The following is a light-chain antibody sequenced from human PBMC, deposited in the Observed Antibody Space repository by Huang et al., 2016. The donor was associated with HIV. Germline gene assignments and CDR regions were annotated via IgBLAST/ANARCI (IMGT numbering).Light chain of an antibody. J-gene: IGKJ1*01. V-gene: IGKV3D-15*01. CDR1: QGVSNN. CDR2: GAS. Sequence: EIVMTQSPATLSVSPGERATLSCRASQGVSNNIAWYQQKPGQTPRLLMPGASTRATGIAAKCSGRGSGTDFTLPITSLQPEDSAVYYCQHYNNWPPWTFGPRTQVEI. CDR3: QHYNNWPPWT.